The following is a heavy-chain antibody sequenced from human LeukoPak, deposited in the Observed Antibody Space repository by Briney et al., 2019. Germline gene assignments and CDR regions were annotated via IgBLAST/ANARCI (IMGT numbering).Heavy chain of an antibody. CDR1: GFTFSSYA. CDR2: ISGSGGST. CDR3: AKFEDSSGYYHSPDY. V-gene: IGHV3-23*01. Sequence: GGSLRLSCAASGFTFSSYAMSWVRQAPGKGLEWVSAISGSGGSTYYADSVKGRFTISRDKSKKTLYLQMNSLRAEDTAVYYCAKFEDSSGYYHSPDYWGQGTLVTVSS. J-gene: IGHJ4*02. D-gene: IGHD3-22*01.